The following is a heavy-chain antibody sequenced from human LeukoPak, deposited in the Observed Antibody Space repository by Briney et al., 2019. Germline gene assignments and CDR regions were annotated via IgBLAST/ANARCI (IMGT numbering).Heavy chain of an antibody. D-gene: IGHD6-13*01. CDR3: ARDIAAAGDFDY. CDR2: ISSSSSYI. J-gene: IGHJ4*02. V-gene: IGHV3-21*01. Sequence: GGSLRLSCAASGFTFSSCSMNWVRQAPGKGLEWVSSISSSSSYIYYADSVKGRFTISRDNAKNSLYLQMNSLRAEDTAVYYCARDIAAAGDFDYWGQGTLVTVSS. CDR1: GFTFSSCS.